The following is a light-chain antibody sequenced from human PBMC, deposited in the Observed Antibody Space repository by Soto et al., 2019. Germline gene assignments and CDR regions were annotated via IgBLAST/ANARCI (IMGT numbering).Light chain of an antibody. CDR2: GAS. CDR1: QSVSSSY. J-gene: IGKJ2*01. CDR3: QQYGSSPPMYT. V-gene: IGKV3-20*01. Sequence: EIVLTQSPGTLSLSPGERATLYCRASQSVSSSYLAWYQQKPGQAPRLPIYGASSRATGIPDRFSGSGSGTDFTLTISRLEPEDFAVYYCQQYGSSPPMYTFGQGTK.